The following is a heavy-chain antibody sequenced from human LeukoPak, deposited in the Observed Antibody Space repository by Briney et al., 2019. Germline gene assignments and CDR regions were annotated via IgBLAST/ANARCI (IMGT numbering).Heavy chain of an antibody. D-gene: IGHD3-9*01. CDR1: GFTFSSYG. CDR3: ARDPNFDWLFLSSGWFDP. CDR2: IRSDGSNK. Sequence: GGSLRLSCAASGFTFSSYGMHWVRQAPGKGLEWVAFIRSDGSNKYYADSVKGRFTISRDNAKNSLYLQMNSLRDEDTAVYYCARDPNFDWLFLSSGWFDPWGQGTLVTVSS. V-gene: IGHV3-30*02. J-gene: IGHJ5*02.